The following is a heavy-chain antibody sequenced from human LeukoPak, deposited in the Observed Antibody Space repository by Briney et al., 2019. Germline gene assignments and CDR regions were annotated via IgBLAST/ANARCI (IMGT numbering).Heavy chain of an antibody. Sequence: ASVTVSCKASGYTFTSYCMHWVRQAPGPGLEWMGVINPSGGSTSYAQKFQGRVTMTRATYPSTVYLELRSLSSEAAAVYYCAIAGQITVFGVGVLPIVYWGQGTLVTVSS. D-gene: IGHD3-3*01. CDR1: GYTFTSYC. V-gene: IGHV1-46*01. J-gene: IGHJ4*02. CDR2: INPSGGST. CDR3: AIAGQITVFGVGVLPIVY.